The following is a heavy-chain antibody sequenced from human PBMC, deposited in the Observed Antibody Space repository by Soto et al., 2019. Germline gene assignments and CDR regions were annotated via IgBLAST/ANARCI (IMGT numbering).Heavy chain of an antibody. Sequence: SETLSLTCTVSGGFITSAGYYWNWIRQHPGKGLEWIGYISYSGSTYYSPSLRSRLTISVDTSKSQFSLKLTSVTAADTAFYYCARDNHRVPLGSYFDNWGQGTLVTVSS. V-gene: IGHV4-31*03. CDR3: ARDNHRVPLGSYFDN. J-gene: IGHJ4*02. CDR2: ISYSGST. CDR1: GGFITSAGYY.